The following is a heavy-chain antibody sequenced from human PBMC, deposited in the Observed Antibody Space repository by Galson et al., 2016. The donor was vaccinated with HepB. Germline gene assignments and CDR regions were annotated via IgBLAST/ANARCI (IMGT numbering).Heavy chain of an antibody. CDR1: GSTFTSSA. CDR2: IVVGSGNT. V-gene: IGHV1-58*01. D-gene: IGHD3-22*01. CDR3: AAMGHYYDSSGYIP. Sequence: SVKVSCKASGSTFTSSAVQWVRQARGQRLEWIGWIVVGSGNTNYAQKFQERVTITRDMSTSTAYMELSSLRSEDTAVYYCAAMGHYYDSSGYIPWGQGTLVTVSS. J-gene: IGHJ5*02.